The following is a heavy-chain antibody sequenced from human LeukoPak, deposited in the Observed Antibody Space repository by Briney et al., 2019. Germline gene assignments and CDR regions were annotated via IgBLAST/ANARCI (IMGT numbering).Heavy chain of an antibody. CDR1: GYSFTDYS. V-gene: IGHV1-2*02. D-gene: IGHD3-10*01. J-gene: IGHJ4*02. Sequence: ASVKVSCKASGYSFTDYSMHWVRQAPGQGLEWMGWINPNSGGTNYAQKFQGRVTMTRDTSISTAYMELSRLRSDDTAVYYCARDRPYYYGSGSYYISYWGQGTLVTVSS. CDR3: ARDRPYYYGSGSYYISY. CDR2: INPNSGGT.